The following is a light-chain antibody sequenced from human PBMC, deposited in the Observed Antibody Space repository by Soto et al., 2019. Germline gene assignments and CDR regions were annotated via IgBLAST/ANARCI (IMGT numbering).Light chain of an antibody. CDR1: HSVSIIY. Sequence: EIVLTQSQGTLSLSPGERATLSCSSSHSVSIIYLALYHHKPCQAPRLLIYSASRRATGFPGRFSGSGSGTDFTLTISSLQSEDLAGYYCQQYNNWPWTFGQGTKVDIK. V-gene: IGKV3-15*01. CDR2: SAS. CDR3: QQYNNWPWT. J-gene: IGKJ1*01.